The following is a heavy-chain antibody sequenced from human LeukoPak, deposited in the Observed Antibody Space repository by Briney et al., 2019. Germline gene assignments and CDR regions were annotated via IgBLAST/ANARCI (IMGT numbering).Heavy chain of an antibody. D-gene: IGHD6-6*01. V-gene: IGHV3-48*04. Sequence: GGSLRLSCAASGFTFSSYSMNWVRQAPGKGLEWVSYISSSSSTIYYADSAKGRFTISRGNAKNSLYLQMNSLRAEDTAVYYCARENGIAARPYYYYYMDVWGKGTTVTVSS. J-gene: IGHJ6*03. CDR3: ARENGIAARPYYYYYMDV. CDR2: ISSSSSTI. CDR1: GFTFSSYS.